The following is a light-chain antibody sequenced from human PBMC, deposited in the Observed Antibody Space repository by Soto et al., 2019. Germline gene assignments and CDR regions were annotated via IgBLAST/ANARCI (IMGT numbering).Light chain of an antibody. J-gene: IGKJ1*01. V-gene: IGKV1-5*03. CDR1: QTISSW. CDR3: HQYNNWPPWT. CDR2: KAS. Sequence: DIQMTQSPSTLSGSVGDRGTITCRASQTISSWLAWYQQKPGKAPKLLIYKASTLKSGVPSRFSGSGSGTEFTLTISSLQSEDYAVYYCHQYNNWPPWTFGQGTKVDIK.